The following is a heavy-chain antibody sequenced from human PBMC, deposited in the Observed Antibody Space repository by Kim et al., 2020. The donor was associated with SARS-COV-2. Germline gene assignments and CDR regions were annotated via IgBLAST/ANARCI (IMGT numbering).Heavy chain of an antibody. J-gene: IGHJ4*02. CDR2: STI. Sequence: STIYYEDSGKGRFTNSGDNAKNSLYLQMNSLRAEDTAVYYCASLYSSSSGYWGQGTLVTVSS. D-gene: IGHD6-6*01. CDR3: ASLYSSSSGY. V-gene: IGHV3-48*03.